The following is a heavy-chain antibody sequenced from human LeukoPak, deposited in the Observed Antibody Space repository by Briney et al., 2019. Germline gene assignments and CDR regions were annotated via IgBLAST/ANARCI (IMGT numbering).Heavy chain of an antibody. J-gene: IGHJ4*02. CDR1: GFTFSSYA. D-gene: IGHD3-3*01. V-gene: IGHV3-23*01. Sequence: GGSLRLSCAASGFTFSSYAMSWVRQAPGKGLEWVSAISGSGGSTYYADSVKGRFTISRDNSKNTLYLQMNSLRAEDTAVYCCAKDLNYDFWSGAGIFDYWGQGTLVTVSS. CDR2: ISGSGGST. CDR3: AKDLNYDFWSGAGIFDY.